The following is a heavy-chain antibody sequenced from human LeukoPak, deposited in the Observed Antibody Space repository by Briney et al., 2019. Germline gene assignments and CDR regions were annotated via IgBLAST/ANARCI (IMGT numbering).Heavy chain of an antibody. CDR2: ISGSDDGT. D-gene: IGHD3-10*01. J-gene: IGHJ4*02. V-gene: IGHV3-23*01. CDR3: AKRGPIYSATPGNYFDH. Sequence: GGSLRLSCAASGSTFSRCGMTWVRQAPGKGLEWVSSISGSDDGTYYADSVKGRFTISRDNSKNTVYLQMNSLSAEDTAIHYCAKRGPIYSATPGNYFDHWGQGTLVTVSS. CDR1: GSTFSRCG.